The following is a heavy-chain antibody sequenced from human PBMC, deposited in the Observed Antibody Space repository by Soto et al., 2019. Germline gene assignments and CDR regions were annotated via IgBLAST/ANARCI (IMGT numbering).Heavy chain of an antibody. J-gene: IGHJ3*02. V-gene: IGHV4-59*01. CDR1: GGSISSYY. D-gene: IGHD3-10*01. Sequence: SETLSLTCTVSGGSISSYYWSWIRQPPGKGLEWIGYLYYSGSTNYNPSLKSRVTISVDTSKNQFSLKLSSVTAADTAAYYCARVDIVLLWFGDLPGAFDIWGQGTMVTVSS. CDR2: LYYSGST. CDR3: ARVDIVLLWFGDLPGAFDI.